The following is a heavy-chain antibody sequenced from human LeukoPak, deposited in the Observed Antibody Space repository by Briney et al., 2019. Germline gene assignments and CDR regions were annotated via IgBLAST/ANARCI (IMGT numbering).Heavy chain of an antibody. J-gene: IGHJ4*02. Sequence: SETLSLTCTVSGGSISSGSYYWSWIRQPAGKGLEWIGRIYTSGSTNYNPSLKSRVTISVDTSKNQFSLKLSSVTAADTAVYYCARGYCSGGSCYSFDYWGQGTLVTVSS. CDR2: IYTSGST. CDR1: GGSISSGSYY. CDR3: ARGYCSGGSCYSFDY. D-gene: IGHD2-15*01. V-gene: IGHV4-61*02.